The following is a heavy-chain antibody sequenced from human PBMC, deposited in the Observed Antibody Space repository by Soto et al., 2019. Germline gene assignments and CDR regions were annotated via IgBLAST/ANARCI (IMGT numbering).Heavy chain of an antibody. CDR3: XXXXRLLHRIRLPDAFDI. CDR1: GFTFSSYE. V-gene: IGHV3-48*03. Sequence: EVQLVESGGGLVQPGGSLRLSCAASGFTFSSYEMNWVRQAPGKGLEWVSYISSSGSTIYYADSVKGRFTISRDNAKNSLYLQMNSLRAEDTAVYYXXXXXRLLHRIRLPDAFDIWGQGTMVTVXX. D-gene: IGHD2-21*02. CDR2: ISSSGSTI. J-gene: IGHJ3*02.